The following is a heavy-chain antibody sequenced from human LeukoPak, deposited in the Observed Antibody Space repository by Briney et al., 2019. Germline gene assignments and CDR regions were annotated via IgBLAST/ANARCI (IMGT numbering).Heavy chain of an antibody. J-gene: IGHJ4*02. Sequence: KSGGSLRLSCAASGFTFTTNAMSWVRQAPGKGLEWVSAISGRTGATYYADSEKGRFTISRDNSKSTLYLQMDSLRAEDTAVYYCAKCGNSGCHLIDYWGQGTLVTVSS. D-gene: IGHD5-12*01. CDR2: ISGRTGAT. CDR1: GFTFTTNA. CDR3: AKCGNSGCHLIDY. V-gene: IGHV3-23*01.